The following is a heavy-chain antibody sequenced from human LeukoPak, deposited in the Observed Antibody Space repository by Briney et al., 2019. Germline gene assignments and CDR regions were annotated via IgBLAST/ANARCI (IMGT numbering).Heavy chain of an antibody. CDR1: GGSISSYY. D-gene: IGHD1-26*01. CDR2: IYTSGST. Sequence: SETLSLTCTVSGGSISSYYGSWIRQPAGKGLEWIGRIYTSGSTNYNASLKSRVGMSVDTSKNQFSLKLSSVTAADTAVFYCARENSGSYREFDYWGQGTLVTVSS. V-gene: IGHV4-4*07. J-gene: IGHJ4*02. CDR3: ARENSGSYREFDY.